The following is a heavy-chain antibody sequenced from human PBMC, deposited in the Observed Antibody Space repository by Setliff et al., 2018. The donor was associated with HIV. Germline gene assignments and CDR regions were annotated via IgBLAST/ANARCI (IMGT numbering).Heavy chain of an antibody. D-gene: IGHD3-16*01. V-gene: IGHV4-38-2*01. CDR3: ARVSYDYASYYMDV. CDR2: IYQSGST. Sequence: PSETLSLTCAVSGYSISSGYYWGWIRQPPGKGLEWIGTIYQSGSTYYNPSLKSRVTISLDASKNQFSLKLSSVTAADTAVYYCARVSYDYASYYMDVWGEGTTVTVSS. J-gene: IGHJ6*03. CDR1: GYSISSGYY.